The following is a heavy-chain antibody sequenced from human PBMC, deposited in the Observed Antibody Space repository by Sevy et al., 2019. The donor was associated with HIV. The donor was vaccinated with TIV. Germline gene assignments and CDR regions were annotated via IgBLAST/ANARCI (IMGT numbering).Heavy chain of an antibody. Sequence: SETLSLTCTVSGGSISSGGYYWSWIRQHPGKGLEWIGYIYYSGSTYYNPSLKSRVTISVDTSKNQFSLKLSSVTAAETAVYYCAREGIGYCSGGSCYSTYYFGMDVWCQGTTVTVSS. CDR3: AREGIGYCSGGSCYSTYYFGMDV. CDR2: IYYSGST. CDR1: GGSISSGGYY. V-gene: IGHV4-31*03. J-gene: IGHJ6*02. D-gene: IGHD2-15*01.